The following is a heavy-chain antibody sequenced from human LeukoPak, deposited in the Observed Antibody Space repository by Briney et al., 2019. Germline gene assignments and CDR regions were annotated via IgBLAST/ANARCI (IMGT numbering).Heavy chain of an antibody. CDR1: GFSLSTSGVG. CDR2: IYWNDDK. Sequence: SGPTLVKPTQTLTLTCTFSGFSLSTSGVGVGWIRQPPGKALGWLALIYWNDDKRYSPSLKSRLTITKDTSKNQVVLTMTNMDPVDTATYYCAHRGYSYGPPWFDPWGQGTLVTVSS. J-gene: IGHJ5*02. D-gene: IGHD5-18*01. V-gene: IGHV2-5*01. CDR3: AHRGYSYGPPWFDP.